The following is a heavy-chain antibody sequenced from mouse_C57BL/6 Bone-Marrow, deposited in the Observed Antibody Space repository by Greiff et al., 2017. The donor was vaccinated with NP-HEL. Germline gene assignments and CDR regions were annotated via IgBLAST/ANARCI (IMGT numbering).Heavy chain of an antibody. D-gene: IGHD1-1*01. CDR1: GYTFTDYY. CDR3: ARWGITTVGAPSYWYFDV. J-gene: IGHJ1*03. Sequence: QVQLQQSGPELVKPGASVKISCKASGYTFTDYYINWVKQRPGQGLEWIGWIFPGSGSTYYNEKFKGKATLTVDKSSSTAYMLLSSLTSEDSAVYFCARWGITTVGAPSYWYFDVWGTGTTVTVSS. CDR2: IFPGSGST. V-gene: IGHV1-75*01.